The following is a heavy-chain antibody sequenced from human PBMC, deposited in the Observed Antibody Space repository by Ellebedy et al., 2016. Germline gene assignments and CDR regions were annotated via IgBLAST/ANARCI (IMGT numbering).Heavy chain of an antibody. J-gene: IGHJ6*02. D-gene: IGHD2-2*01. CDR1: GLTFSDYY. CDR3: VKYLARGMDV. CDR2: ISSSANTV. Sequence: GGSLRLSCAASGLTFSDYYMSWIRQAPGKGLEWVSDISSSANTVYYADSVKGRFTISRDNAKNSLYLQMNSLRAEDTALYYCVKYLARGMDVWGQGTTVTVSS. V-gene: IGHV3-11*01.